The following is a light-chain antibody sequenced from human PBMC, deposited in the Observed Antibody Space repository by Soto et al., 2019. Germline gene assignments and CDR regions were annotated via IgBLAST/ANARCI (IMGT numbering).Light chain of an antibody. Sequence: EVVMTQSPATLSVSPGERAIFSCRASQSLDNKLAWYQHKPGQPPRLLIYDASTRATGIPARFSGSGSGTEFTLTIDSLPCEDFAVYYCQQYHIWPIHTFGPGTKVDIK. CDR1: QSLDNK. V-gene: IGKV3-15*01. J-gene: IGKJ3*01. CDR2: DAS. CDR3: QQYHIWPIHT.